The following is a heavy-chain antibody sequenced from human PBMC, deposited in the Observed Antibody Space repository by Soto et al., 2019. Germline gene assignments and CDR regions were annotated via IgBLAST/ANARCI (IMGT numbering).Heavy chain of an antibody. D-gene: IGHD3-10*01. CDR3: AKVLSKNYYYPFDF. V-gene: IGHV3-23*01. Sequence: EVHLLESGGGLVQRGGSLRLACTASGFTFIDYVMTWVSQASGKVRGWVSTISGGSSVTYYGDSVKGRLNISRDNAKKTLLLQLNRLSAEDTATYYCAKVLSKNYYYPFDFWGQGTQVTVSS. J-gene: IGHJ4*02. CDR2: ISGGSSVT. CDR1: GFTFIDYV.